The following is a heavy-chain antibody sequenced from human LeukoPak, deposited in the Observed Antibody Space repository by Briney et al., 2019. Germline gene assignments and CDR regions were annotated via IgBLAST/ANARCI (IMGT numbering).Heavy chain of an antibody. CDR2: ISSSSSYI. J-gene: IGHJ4*02. Sequence: PGGSLRLSCAASGFTFSSYSMNWVRQAPGKGLEWVSSISSSSSYIYYADSVKGRFTISRDNAKNSLYLQMNSLRAEDTAVYYCARDRGYSGYDPKGYWGQGTLVTVSS. CDR3: ARDRGYSGYDPKGY. V-gene: IGHV3-21*01. CDR1: GFTFSSYS. D-gene: IGHD5-12*01.